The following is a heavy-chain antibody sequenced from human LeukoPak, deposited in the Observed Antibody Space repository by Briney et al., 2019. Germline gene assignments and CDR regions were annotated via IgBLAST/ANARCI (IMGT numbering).Heavy chain of an antibody. CDR3: ARARYCSGGSCYNPLAHFDY. Sequence: SETLSLTCTVSGGSISSGGYYWSWIRQHPGKGLEWIGYIYYSGSTYYNPSLKSRVTISVDTSKNQFSLKLRSLTAADTAVYYCARARYCSGGSCYNPLAHFDYWGQGTLVTDSS. J-gene: IGHJ4*02. CDR2: IYYSGST. CDR1: GGSISSGGYY. V-gene: IGHV4-31*03. D-gene: IGHD2-15*01.